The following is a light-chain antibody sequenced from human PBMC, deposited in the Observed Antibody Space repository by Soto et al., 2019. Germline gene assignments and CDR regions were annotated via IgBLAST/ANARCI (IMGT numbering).Light chain of an antibody. J-gene: IGKJ1*01. CDR3: QQYNRSPWT. V-gene: IGKV1-5*03. CDR1: QTISSW. CDR2: KAS. Sequence: DIQMTQSPSTLSASVGDRATITCRASQTISSWLAWYQQKPGRAPKLLIYKASTLEREVPSRFSGSGSGTEFTLTSSSLQPDDFATYYCQQYNRSPWTFGQGTKVEIK.